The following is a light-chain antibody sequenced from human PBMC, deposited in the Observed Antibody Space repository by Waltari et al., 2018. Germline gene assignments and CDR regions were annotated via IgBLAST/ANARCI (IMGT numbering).Light chain of an antibody. V-gene: IGKV3-20*01. CDR1: QSLNGAS. J-gene: IGKJ2*01. CDR2: GAL. CDR3: QQYDTSPGT. Sequence: EILLTQSPGTLSLSPGETTLLSCRARQSLNGASVAWDQHKSGQAPRLLIYGALYRAADIPDRFSGSGSGTDFTLTITRLEPDDFAVYYCQQYDTSPGTFGQGTRLEMK.